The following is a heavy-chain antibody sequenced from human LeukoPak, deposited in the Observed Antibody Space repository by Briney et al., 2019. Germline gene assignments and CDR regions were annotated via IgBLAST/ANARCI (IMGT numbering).Heavy chain of an antibody. V-gene: IGHV4-59*01. CDR2: IYYSGTT. CDR1: GGSISSYF. CDR3: AREPRSPGGRGRPFDF. J-gene: IGHJ4*02. D-gene: IGHD2-15*01. Sequence: SETLSLTCTVSGGSISSYFWSWIRQPPGKGLEWVAYIYYSGTTNYSPSFKSRVTISVDTSKNQFSLRLSSVTAADTAVYYCAREPRSPGGRGRPFDFWGQGTLVTVSS.